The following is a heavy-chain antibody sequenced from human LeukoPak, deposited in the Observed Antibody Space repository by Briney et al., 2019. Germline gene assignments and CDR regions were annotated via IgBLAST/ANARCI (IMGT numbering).Heavy chain of an antibody. CDR3: ARARGFDI. CDR2: ISSSSSAI. CDR1: GFTFSRYS. D-gene: IGHD3-10*01. V-gene: IGHV3-48*02. J-gene: IGHJ3*02. Sequence: GGSLRLSCAASGFTFSRYSMNWVRQAPGKGPQWVSYISSSSSAIYYADSVRGRFTISRDNAKTSLYLQMNSLRDEDTAVYYCARARGFDIWGQGTMVTVSS.